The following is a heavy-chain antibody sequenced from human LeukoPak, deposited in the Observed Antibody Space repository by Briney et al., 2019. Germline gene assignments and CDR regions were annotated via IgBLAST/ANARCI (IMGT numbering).Heavy chain of an antibody. CDR2: ISGSGSST. J-gene: IGHJ6*02. CDR3: AKGLYSSSWYDGLRYYYYGMDV. V-gene: IGHV3-23*01. CDR1: GFSFSSYA. D-gene: IGHD6-13*01. Sequence: GGSLKLSCAASGFSFSSYAMSWVRQAPGKGLEWVSAISGSGSSTYYADSVKGRFTISRDNSKNTLYLQMNSLRAEDTAVYYCAKGLYSSSWYDGLRYYYYGMDVWGQGTTVTVSS.